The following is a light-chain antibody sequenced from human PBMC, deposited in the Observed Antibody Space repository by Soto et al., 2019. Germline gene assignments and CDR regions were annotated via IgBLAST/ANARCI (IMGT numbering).Light chain of an antibody. CDR1: SSDVGHHDY. CDR3: CTDAGSYKV. V-gene: IGLV2-11*01. J-gene: IGLJ1*01. Sequence: QSVLTQPRSVSGSPGQSVTISCTGTSSDVGHHDYVSWYQQHPGKAPKLLIYHVTKRPPGVPDRFSGSKSGNTASLTISGLQAEDEADFYCCTDAGSYKVFGSGTKLTVL. CDR2: HVT.